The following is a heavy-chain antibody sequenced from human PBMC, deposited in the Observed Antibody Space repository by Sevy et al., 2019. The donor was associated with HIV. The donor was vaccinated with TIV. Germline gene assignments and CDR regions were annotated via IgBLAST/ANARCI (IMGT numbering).Heavy chain of an antibody. D-gene: IGHD6-25*01. CDR2: MNKDGSDI. CDR1: GFIFSNHW. Sequence: GGSLRLSCAASGFIFSNHWMTWVRQTPEKGLEWVASMNKDGSDIYYVDSVKGRFTISRDNAKNSLYLQMHSLRAEVTAVYYCTRDVAALDSWGQGTLVTVSS. J-gene: IGHJ5*01. CDR3: TRDVAALDS. V-gene: IGHV3-7*01.